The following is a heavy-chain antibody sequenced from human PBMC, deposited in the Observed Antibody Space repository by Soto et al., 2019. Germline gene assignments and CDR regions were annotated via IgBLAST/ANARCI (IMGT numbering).Heavy chain of an antibody. CDR2: IYYSGST. CDR1: GGSISSGGYY. J-gene: IGHJ5*02. Sequence: QVQLQESGPGLVKPSQTLSLTCTVSGGSISSGGYYRSWIRQHPGKGLEWIGYIYYSGSTYYNPSLKSRVTISVDTSKNQFSLKLSSVTAADTAVYYCARESNDSSGYYSGWFDPWGQGTLVTVSS. D-gene: IGHD3-22*01. CDR3: ARESNDSSGYYSGWFDP. V-gene: IGHV4-31*03.